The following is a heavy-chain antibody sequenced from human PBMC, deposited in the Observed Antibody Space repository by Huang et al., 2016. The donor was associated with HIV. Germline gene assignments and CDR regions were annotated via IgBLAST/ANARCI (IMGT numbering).Heavy chain of an antibody. Sequence: QMRFQESGPGLVKPSGTLSLTCNVSGGSINTGRYYWGWIRQPPGKGLEWVGSLYLPGKMHYDPSLKGRLPMSADTSKNQFSLNLSSVTAADTAIYYCARNHDFWRGRMFAISYFDVWGRGTLVTVAS. CDR1: GGSINTGRYY. J-gene: IGHJ2*01. CDR3: ARNHDFWRGRMFAISYFDV. D-gene: IGHD3-3*01. CDR2: LYLPGKM. V-gene: IGHV4-39*01.